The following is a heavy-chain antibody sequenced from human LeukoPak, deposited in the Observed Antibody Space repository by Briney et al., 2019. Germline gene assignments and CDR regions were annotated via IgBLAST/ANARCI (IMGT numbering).Heavy chain of an antibody. J-gene: IGHJ5*02. CDR2: IYYSGST. CDR1: GGSISSSSYY. Sequence: SETLSLTCTVSGGSISSSSYYWGWIRQPPGKGLEWIGSIYYSGSTYYNPSLKSRVTISVDTSKNQFSLKLSSVTAADTAVYYCARSGYSSSWYAPVGQGTLVTVSS. CDR3: ARSGYSSSWYAP. D-gene: IGHD6-13*01. V-gene: IGHV4-39*07.